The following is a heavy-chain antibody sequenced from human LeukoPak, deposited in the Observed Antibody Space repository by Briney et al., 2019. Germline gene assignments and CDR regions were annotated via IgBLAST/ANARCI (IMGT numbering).Heavy chain of an antibody. CDR2: ISAYNGNT. CDR3: ARLPRSVTNRLGQYIDY. Sequence: ASVKVSCKASGYTFTSYGISWVRQAPGQGLEWMGWISAYNGNTNYAQKFQGRVTMTRNTSISTAYMELSSLKSEDTAVYYCARLPRSVTNRLGQYIDYWGQGALVTVSS. D-gene: IGHD5/OR15-5a*01. V-gene: IGHV1-18*01. CDR1: GYTFTSYG. J-gene: IGHJ4*02.